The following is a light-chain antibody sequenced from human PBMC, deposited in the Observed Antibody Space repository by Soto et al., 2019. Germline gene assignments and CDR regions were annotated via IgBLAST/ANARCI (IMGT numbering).Light chain of an antibody. Sequence: EIVVTQSPGNLSLSPGERATLSCRASQTVRNSYLAWYQQKPGQAPRLLIYCVSARATGIPDRFSGSGSGTDFTLTISRLEPEEFAVFYCQQYDGSLPYTFGQGTKLEIK. CDR3: QQYDGSLPYT. J-gene: IGKJ2*01. CDR2: CVS. CDR1: QTVRNSY. V-gene: IGKV3-20*01.